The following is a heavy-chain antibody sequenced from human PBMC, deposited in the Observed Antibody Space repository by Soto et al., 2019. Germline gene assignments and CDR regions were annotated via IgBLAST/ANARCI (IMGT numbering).Heavy chain of an antibody. CDR2: ISTSGSTM. CDR3: ARAGDYGDYTINYYYYMDV. Sequence: QVQLVESGGGLVKPGGSLRLSCAASGFTFNDYYMSWIRQAPGKGLEWVSYISTSGSTMYYADSVKGRFTISRDNAKNSLNLQMNSLRAEDTAVYYCARAGDYGDYTINYYYYMDVWGKGTTVTVSS. CDR1: GFTFNDYY. J-gene: IGHJ6*03. V-gene: IGHV3-11*01. D-gene: IGHD4-17*01.